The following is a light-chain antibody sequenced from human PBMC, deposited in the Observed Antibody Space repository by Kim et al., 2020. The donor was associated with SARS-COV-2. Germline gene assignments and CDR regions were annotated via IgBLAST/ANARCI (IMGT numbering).Light chain of an antibody. V-gene: IGLV3-19*01. CDR2: GKS. Sequence: ALAQTHTITSQCDGLTSYSAIWYQQKAGPAPVAVFYGKSNRPSGTPDRDSGSNSGDTASSTITGAQAEDEADYDCHSRDSSSDHWIFGGGTQLTVL. CDR1: GLTSYS. J-gene: IGLJ2*01. CDR3: HSRDSSSDHWI.